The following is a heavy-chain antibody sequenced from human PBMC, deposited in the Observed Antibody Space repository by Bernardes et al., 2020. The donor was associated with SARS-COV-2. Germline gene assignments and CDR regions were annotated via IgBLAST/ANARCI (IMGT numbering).Heavy chain of an antibody. D-gene: IGHD3-22*01. CDR1: GFTFSSYW. J-gene: IGHJ4*02. CDR3: ARERDYYDSIGFDY. V-gene: IGHV3-7*01. Sequence: GGSLRLSCAASGFTFSSYWMSWVRQAPGKGLEWVANIKQDGSEKYYVDSVKGRFTISRDNAKNSLYLQMNSLRAEDTAVYYCARERDYYDSIGFDYWCQGTLVTVSS. CDR2: IKQDGSEK.